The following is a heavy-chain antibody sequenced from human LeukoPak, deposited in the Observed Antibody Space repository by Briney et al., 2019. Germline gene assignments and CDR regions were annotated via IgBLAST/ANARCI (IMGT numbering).Heavy chain of an antibody. CDR1: GFTFSSYA. CDR2: ISSSSGTI. V-gene: IGHV3-48*04. Sequence: GGSLRLSCAASGFTFSSYAMSWVRQASGKGLEWIAFISSSSGTIDYADSVKGRFTISRDNAKNSLYLQMSSLRTDDTAVYYCARAAGGSGRSDYWGQGTLVTVSS. D-gene: IGHD1-26*01. J-gene: IGHJ4*02. CDR3: ARAAGGSGRSDY.